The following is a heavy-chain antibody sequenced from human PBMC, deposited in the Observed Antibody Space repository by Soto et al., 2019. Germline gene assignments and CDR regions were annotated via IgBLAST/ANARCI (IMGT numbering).Heavy chain of an antibody. D-gene: IGHD6-13*01. Sequence: EVQLLESGGGLVQPGGSLRLSCGASGLTFHNYAMNWVRQSPRKGLEWVSSLRSNGAETNYAGSVKGRFTVSRDNSNNTLYLQMTSLRVEDTAIYYCAKGFSETSSWHMDSWGQGTLVTVSS. CDR1: GLTFHNYA. CDR3: AKGFSETSSWHMDS. J-gene: IGHJ4*02. CDR2: LRSNGAET. V-gene: IGHV3-23*01.